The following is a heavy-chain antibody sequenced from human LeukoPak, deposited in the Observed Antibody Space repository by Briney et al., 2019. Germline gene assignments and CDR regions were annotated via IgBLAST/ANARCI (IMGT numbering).Heavy chain of an antibody. D-gene: IGHD2-15*01. V-gene: IGHV1-69*06. CDR3: AREGGYCSGGSCGRGEDWFDP. J-gene: IGHJ5*02. CDR1: GGTFSSYA. Sequence: ASVKVSCKASGGTFSSYAISRVRQAPGQGLEWMGRIIPIFGTANYAQKFQGRVTITADKSTSTAYMELSSLRSEDTAVYYCAREGGYCSGGSCGRGEDWFDPWGQGTLVTVSS. CDR2: IIPIFGTA.